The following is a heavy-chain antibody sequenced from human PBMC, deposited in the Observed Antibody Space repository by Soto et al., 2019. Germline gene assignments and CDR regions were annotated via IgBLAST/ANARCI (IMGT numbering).Heavy chain of an antibody. Sequence: PSETLSLTCSVSDGSVNSGNYYWTWIRQPPGKGLEWIGYIHSSGSTLYSPSLKSRVIISVDTSMNQFSLKVNSLTAADTDVYYCARDALDLFDSWGQGTLVTVYS. CDR2: IHSSGST. CDR1: DGSVNSGNYY. CDR3: ARDALDLFDS. V-gene: IGHV4-61*01. D-gene: IGHD1-1*01. J-gene: IGHJ4*02.